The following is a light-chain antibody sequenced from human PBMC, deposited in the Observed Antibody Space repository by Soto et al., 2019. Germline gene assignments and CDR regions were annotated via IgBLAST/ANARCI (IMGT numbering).Light chain of an antibody. Sequence: QSALTQPASVSGSPGQSITISCTGTTSDIGGYNYVSWYQQHPGKAPKLMIYDVSHRPSGNSSRFSASKSGNVASLTISGLQADDEGDYYCSSYTTSSTLMIFGGGTKLTVL. V-gene: IGLV2-14*03. CDR1: TSDIGGYNY. CDR2: DVS. J-gene: IGLJ2*01. CDR3: SSYTTSSTLMI.